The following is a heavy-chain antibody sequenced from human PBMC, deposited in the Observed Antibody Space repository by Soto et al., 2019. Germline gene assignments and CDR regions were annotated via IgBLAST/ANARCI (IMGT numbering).Heavy chain of an antibody. J-gene: IGHJ5*02. V-gene: IGHV4-39*01. CDR2: IYYSGST. Sequence: LETLSLTCTVSGGSISSSNYYWGWIRQPPGRGLEWIGSIYYSGSTYYNPSLKSRVTISVDTSKNQFSLKLSSVTAADTAVYYCATQEVGGSYVYTFDPWGQGTLVTVSS. D-gene: IGHD1-26*01. CDR3: ATQEVGGSYVYTFDP. CDR1: GGSISSSNYY.